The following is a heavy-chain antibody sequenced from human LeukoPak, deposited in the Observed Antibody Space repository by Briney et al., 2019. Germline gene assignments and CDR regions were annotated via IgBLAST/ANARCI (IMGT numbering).Heavy chain of an antibody. CDR1: GYTFTGYY. CDR2: INPNSGGT. J-gene: IGHJ4*02. V-gene: IGHV1-2*04. D-gene: IGHD6-13*01. CDR3: AREVAAAGTEYYFDY. Sequence: ASVKVSCKASGYTFTGYYMHWVRQAPGQGLVWMGWINPNSGGTNYAQKFQGWVTMTRDTSISTAYMELSRLRSDDTAVYYCAREVAAAGTEYYFDYWGQGTLVTVSS.